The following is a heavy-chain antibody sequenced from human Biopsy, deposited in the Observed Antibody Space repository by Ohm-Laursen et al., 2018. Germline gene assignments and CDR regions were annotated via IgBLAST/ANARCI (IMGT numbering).Heavy chain of an antibody. V-gene: IGHV1-2*02. CDR1: SYTLTDYN. CDR3: ARDPLNGHKHFDY. Sequence: SVSASHTPSSYTLTDYNIHWMRHPPGHGLEWLGYIKCKTGATNYAQKFPGTVTMTRDTSISSIYLEMGSLRSTDAAIYYCARDPLNGHKHFDYWGQGSLVTVSS. D-gene: IGHD2-8*01. J-gene: IGHJ4*02. CDR2: IKCKTGAT.